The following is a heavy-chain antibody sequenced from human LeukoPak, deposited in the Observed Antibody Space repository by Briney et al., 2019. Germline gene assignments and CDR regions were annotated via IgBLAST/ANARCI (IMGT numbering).Heavy chain of an antibody. Sequence: SETLSLTCTVSGGSISSYYWSWIRQPPGTGLEWIGYIYYSGSTNYNPSLKSRVTISVDTSKNQFSLKLSSVTAADTAVYYCARDRRWQTTHYYYYYGMDVWGQGTTVTVSS. CDR2: IYYSGST. V-gene: IGHV4-59*01. CDR3: ARDRRWQTTHYYYYYGMDV. D-gene: IGHD4-23*01. CDR1: GGSISSYY. J-gene: IGHJ6*02.